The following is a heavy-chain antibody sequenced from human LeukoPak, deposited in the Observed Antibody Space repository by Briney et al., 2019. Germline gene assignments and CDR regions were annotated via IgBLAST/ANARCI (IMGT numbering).Heavy chain of an antibody. Sequence: GGSLRLSCAASGFTFSSYGMHWVRQAPGKGLEWVAFIRYDGSNKYYADSVKGRFTISRDNSKNTLYLQMNSLRAEDTAVYYCAIKGTLRTKNWFDPWGQGTLVTVSS. D-gene: IGHD1-7*01. CDR1: GFTFSSYG. V-gene: IGHV3-30*02. CDR3: AIKGTLRTKNWFDP. CDR2: IRYDGSNK. J-gene: IGHJ5*02.